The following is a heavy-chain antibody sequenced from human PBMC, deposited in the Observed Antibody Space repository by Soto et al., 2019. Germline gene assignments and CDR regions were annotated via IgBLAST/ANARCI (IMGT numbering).Heavy chain of an antibody. CDR3: ARVPNYCSGGSCYPFDY. J-gene: IGHJ4*02. CDR1: GFTFSSYW. Sequence: GGSLRLSCAASGFTFSSYWMHWVRQAPGKGLVWVSRINSDGSSTSYADSVKGRFTISRDNAKNTLYLQMNSLRAEDTAVYYCARVPNYCSGGSCYPFDYWGQGTLVTVSS. V-gene: IGHV3-74*01. CDR2: INSDGSST. D-gene: IGHD2-15*01.